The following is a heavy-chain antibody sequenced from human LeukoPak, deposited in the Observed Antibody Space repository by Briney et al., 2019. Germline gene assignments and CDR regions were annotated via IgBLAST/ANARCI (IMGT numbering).Heavy chain of an antibody. Sequence: GASVKVSCKASGYTFTGYYIHWVRQAPGQGLEWMGWINPNSGGTNYAQKFRGRVTMTRDTSISTAYMELSRLRSDDTAVYYCARETATVTTAFDIWGQGTMVTVSS. J-gene: IGHJ3*02. CDR2: INPNSGGT. CDR1: GYTFTGYY. V-gene: IGHV1-2*02. D-gene: IGHD4-11*01. CDR3: ARETATVTTAFDI.